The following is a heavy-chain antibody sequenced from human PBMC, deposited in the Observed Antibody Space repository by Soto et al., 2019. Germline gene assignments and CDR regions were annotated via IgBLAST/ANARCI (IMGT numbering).Heavy chain of an antibody. J-gene: IGHJ5*02. CDR3: ASAASPYFDLLSAFHP. CDR1: GDPLSSGSYY. CDR2: IYYTGTT. Sequence: KPSETLSLTCTVSGDPLSSGSYYWSWIRQSPGKRLEWIAYIYYTGTTKYNPSLKSRVTISVDTSKNQFSLRLTSVTAADTAVYYCASAASPYFDLLSAFHPWGQGTLVTVSS. V-gene: IGHV4-61*01. D-gene: IGHD3-9*01.